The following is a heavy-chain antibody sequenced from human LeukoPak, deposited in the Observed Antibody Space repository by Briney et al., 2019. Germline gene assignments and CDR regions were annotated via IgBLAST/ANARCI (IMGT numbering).Heavy chain of an antibody. CDR3: VKTLKYYGSGRGLFDY. D-gene: IGHD3-10*01. J-gene: IGHJ4*02. CDR2: FSSDGSST. CDR1: GFTFSSSA. V-gene: IGHV3-64D*06. Sequence: GGSLRLSCSASGFTFSSSAMYWVRQAPGQGLEYVSAFSSDGSSTFYADSVKGRFTISRDNSKNMLYLQMSSLRADDTAVYYCVKTLKYYGSGRGLFDYWGQGILVTVSS.